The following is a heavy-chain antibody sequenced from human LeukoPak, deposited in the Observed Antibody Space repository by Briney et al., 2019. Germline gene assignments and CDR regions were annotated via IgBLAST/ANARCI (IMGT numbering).Heavy chain of an antibody. CDR1: GFTFSSYE. V-gene: IGHV3-48*03. D-gene: IGHD1-26*01. Sequence: PGGSLRLSCAASGFTFSSYEMNWVRQAPGKGLEWVSYISSSGSTIYYADSVKGRFTISRDNAKNSLYMQMNSLRAEDTAVYYCARGWWELHYWGQGTLVTVSS. CDR3: ARGWWELHY. CDR2: ISSSGSTI. J-gene: IGHJ4*02.